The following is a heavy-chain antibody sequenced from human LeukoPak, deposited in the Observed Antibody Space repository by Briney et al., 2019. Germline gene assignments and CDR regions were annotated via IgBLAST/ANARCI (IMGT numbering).Heavy chain of an antibody. J-gene: IGHJ4*02. CDR3: AREGYRGSYSD. CDR1: GFTFSSYE. CDR2: ITSSGSTK. Sequence: QSGASLRPSYAACGFTFSSYEMKWLHQAPGKGREGISYITSSGSTKYYADSVNGRFTISRNTAKNSLDLQMNRRKAEAPACYYCAREGYRGSYSDWGQGTLVTVSS. D-gene: IGHD1-26*01. V-gene: IGHV3-48*03.